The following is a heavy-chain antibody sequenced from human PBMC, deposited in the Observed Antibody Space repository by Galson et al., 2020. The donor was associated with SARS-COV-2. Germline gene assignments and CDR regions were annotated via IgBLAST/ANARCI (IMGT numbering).Heavy chain of an antibody. V-gene: IGHV4-59*01. J-gene: IGHJ4*02. CDR2: IYYSGST. CDR3: ARDVRYRDSSGGWPFDY. D-gene: IGHD3-16*02. CDR1: GGSISSYY. Sequence: SETLSLTCTVSGGSISSYYWSWIRQPPGKGLEWIGYIYYSGSTNYNPSLKSRVTISVDTSKNQFSLKLSSVTAADTAVYYCARDVRYRDSSGGWPFDYWGQGTLVTVSS.